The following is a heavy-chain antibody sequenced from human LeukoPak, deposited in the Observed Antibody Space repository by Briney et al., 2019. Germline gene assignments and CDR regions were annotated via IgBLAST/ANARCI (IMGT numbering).Heavy chain of an antibody. CDR1: GGTFSSYA. J-gene: IGHJ4*02. Sequence: SVKVSCKASGGTFSSYAISWVRQAPGQGLEWRGRIIPIFGTANYAQKFQGRVTITTDESTSTAYMELSSLRSEDTAVYYCARACRDGYDCPGRYYFDYWGQGTLVTVSS. D-gene: IGHD5-24*01. CDR2: IIPIFGTA. CDR3: ARACRDGYDCPGRYYFDY. V-gene: IGHV1-69*05.